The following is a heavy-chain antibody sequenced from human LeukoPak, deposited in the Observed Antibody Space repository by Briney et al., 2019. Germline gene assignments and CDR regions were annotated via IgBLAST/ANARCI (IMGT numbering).Heavy chain of an antibody. D-gene: IGHD5-12*01. CDR3: ARDRGYSGYDLDY. CDR1: GFTFSSYS. J-gene: IGHJ4*02. V-gene: IGHV3-21*01. CDR2: ISSSSSYI. Sequence: GGSLRLTCAASGFTFSSYSMNWVRQAPGKGLEWVSSISSSSSYIYHADSVKGRFTISRDNAKNSLYLQMNSLRAEDAAVYYCARDRGYSGYDLDYWGQGTLVTVSS.